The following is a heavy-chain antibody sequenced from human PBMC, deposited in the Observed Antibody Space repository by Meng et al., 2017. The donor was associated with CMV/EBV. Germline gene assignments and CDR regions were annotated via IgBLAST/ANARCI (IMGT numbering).Heavy chain of an antibody. J-gene: IGHJ4*02. CDR2: INPNSGGK. Sequence: ASVQVSCKASGYTFTGYYMHWVRQAPGQGLEWMGWINPNSGGKNYAQKFQGRVTMTRDTSISTAYMELSRVRHDDTAVYYCARTYYYDSSGPKGFDYWGQGTLVTVSS. CDR1: GYTFTGYY. CDR3: ARTYYYDSSGPKGFDY. V-gene: IGHV1-2*02. D-gene: IGHD3-22*01.